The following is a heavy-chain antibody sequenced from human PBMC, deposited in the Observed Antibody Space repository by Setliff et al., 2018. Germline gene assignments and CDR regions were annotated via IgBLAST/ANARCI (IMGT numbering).Heavy chain of an antibody. V-gene: IGHV3-23*01. Sequence: PGGSLRLSCAASGFTFSSYAMSWVRQAPGKGLEWVSAISGSGSSTHYADSVKGRFTISRDNSKNTLYLQMNSLRAEDTAVYYCAKVNNRFWSGYYPYYYGMDVWGQGTTVTVSS. CDR2: ISGSGSST. D-gene: IGHD3-3*01. CDR3: AKVNNRFWSGYYPYYYGMDV. J-gene: IGHJ6*02. CDR1: GFTFSSYA.